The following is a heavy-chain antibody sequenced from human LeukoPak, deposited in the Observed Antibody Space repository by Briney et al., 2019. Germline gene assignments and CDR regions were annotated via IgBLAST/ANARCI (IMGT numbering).Heavy chain of an antibody. CDR2: VFTSST. Sequence: SETLSLTCSVSGGSISSYYWSWIRQPAGKGLEWIGRVFTSSTNYNPSLKSRVTISVDTSKNQLSLKLSSVTAADTAVYYCARDTDYCTSVRCYTGYYYYMDVWGKGTTVTVSS. V-gene: IGHV4-4*07. CDR1: GGSISSYY. J-gene: IGHJ6*03. CDR3: ARDTDYCTSVRCYTGYYYYMDV. D-gene: IGHD2-2*02.